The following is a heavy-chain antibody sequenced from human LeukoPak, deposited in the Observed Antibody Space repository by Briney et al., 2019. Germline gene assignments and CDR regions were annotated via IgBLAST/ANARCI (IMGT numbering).Heavy chain of an antibody. CDR2: ISGSGGNT. CDR1: GFTFSSNT. CDR3: AKASGGNVVY. V-gene: IGHV3-23*01. J-gene: IGHJ4*02. Sequence: PGGSLRLSCAASGFTFSSNTMSWVRQAPGKGLEWVSVISGSGGNTYYADSVKGRFTTSRDNSKNTLYLQMNSLRPEDTAVYYCAKASGGNVVYWGQGTLVTVSS. D-gene: IGHD4-23*01.